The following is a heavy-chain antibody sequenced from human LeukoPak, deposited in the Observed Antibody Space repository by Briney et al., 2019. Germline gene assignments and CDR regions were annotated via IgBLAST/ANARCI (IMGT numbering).Heavy chain of an antibody. CDR1: GGSISSSRYD. CDR3: ARRTGGYSLM. Sequence: SETLSLTCTVYGGSISSSRYDWGWIRQPRGKGLEWIVRMYYSGSTYYNRSRKSQFTISVDTSKNQFSLNLTSVTAADTAVYYCARRTGGYSLMWGQGTLVTVSS. D-gene: IGHD5-18*01. V-gene: IGHV4-39*01. J-gene: IGHJ4*02. CDR2: MYYSGST.